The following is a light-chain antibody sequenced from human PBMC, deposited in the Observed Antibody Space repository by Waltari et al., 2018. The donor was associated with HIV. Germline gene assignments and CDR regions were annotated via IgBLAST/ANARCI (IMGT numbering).Light chain of an antibody. CDR3: AASDDSLSGWL. CDR1: SSNIGSNS. Sequence: QSELTQPPSVSGTPRQRVTISCSGSSSNIGSNSVYWYQQLPGTAPKLLISRNNQRPSGVPDRFSGSKSGTSASLAISGLRAEDEADYFCAASDDSLSGWLFGGGTKLTVL. V-gene: IGLV1-47*01. CDR2: RNN. J-gene: IGLJ3*02.